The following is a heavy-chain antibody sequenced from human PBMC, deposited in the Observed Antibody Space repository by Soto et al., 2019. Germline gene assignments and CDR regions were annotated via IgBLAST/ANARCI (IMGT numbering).Heavy chain of an antibody. CDR2: VFYSGAT. V-gene: IGHV4-30-4*01. J-gene: IGHJ4*02. Sequence: PSETLSLTRNASGGPIKTGDYYWNWIRQPPGKGLEWIGYVFYSGATNYSPSLKSRAAISMDTSKNQFSLSLTSVTAADTAVYYCARAGFSYGHLLFWGQGIRVTVSS. CDR3: ARAGFSYGHLLF. D-gene: IGHD3-10*01. CDR1: GGPIKTGDYY.